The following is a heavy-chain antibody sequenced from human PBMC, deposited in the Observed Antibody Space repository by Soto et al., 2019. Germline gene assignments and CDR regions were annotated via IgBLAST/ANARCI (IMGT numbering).Heavy chain of an antibody. CDR1: GGTFSSYA. Sequence: QVQLVQSGAEVKKPGSSVKVSCKASGGTFSSYAISWVRQAPGQGLEWMGGIIPIFGTAKYAQKFQGRVRITADESTSTAYMELSSLRSEDTAVYYCARVPEYYYDSSGYYLNWFDPWGQGTLVTVSS. D-gene: IGHD3-22*01. J-gene: IGHJ5*02. CDR3: ARVPEYYYDSSGYYLNWFDP. CDR2: IIPIFGTA. V-gene: IGHV1-69*01.